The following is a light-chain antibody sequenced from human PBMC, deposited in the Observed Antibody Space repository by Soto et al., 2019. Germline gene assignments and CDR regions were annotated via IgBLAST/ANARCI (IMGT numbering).Light chain of an antibody. Sequence: DIQMTQSPSTLSASVGDRVTITCRASQSISSWLAWYQQKPGKAPKLLIYDASSLESGVPSRFSGSGSGTEFTLTISSLQPDDFATHYCQQYNNWTFGQGTKV. J-gene: IGKJ1*01. CDR1: QSISSW. V-gene: IGKV1-5*01. CDR3: QQYNNWT. CDR2: DAS.